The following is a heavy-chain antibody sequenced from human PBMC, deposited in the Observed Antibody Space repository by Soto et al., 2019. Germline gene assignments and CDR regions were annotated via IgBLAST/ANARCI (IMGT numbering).Heavy chain of an antibody. CDR1: GDSVSSVGFH. Sequence: PSETLSLTCTVSGDSVSSVGFHWAWLRRPPGKGLEWIGYIYNGGSTYYRPSLESRMHMSLDATRNLYSLRLTSVTAADTAVYFCARAPVGLDTISYFDYWGQGKLVTVSS. V-gene: IGHV4-30-4*01. CDR3: ARAPVGLDTISYFDY. CDR2: IYNGGST. J-gene: IGHJ4*02. D-gene: IGHD3-3*01.